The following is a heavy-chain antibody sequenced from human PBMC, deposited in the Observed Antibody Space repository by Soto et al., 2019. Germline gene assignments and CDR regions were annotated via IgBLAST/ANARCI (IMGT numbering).Heavy chain of an antibody. D-gene: IGHD1-1*01. CDR3: ARLGLEKIAHHGMDV. Sequence: PRESLKISCKGSGYSFTSYWISWVRQMPGKGLKWMGRIDPSDSYTNYSPSFQGHVTISADKSISTAYLQWSSLKASDTAMYYCARLGLEKIAHHGMDVWGEGTPVTVSS. CDR1: GYSFTSYW. V-gene: IGHV5-10-1*01. J-gene: IGHJ6*04. CDR2: IDPSDSYT.